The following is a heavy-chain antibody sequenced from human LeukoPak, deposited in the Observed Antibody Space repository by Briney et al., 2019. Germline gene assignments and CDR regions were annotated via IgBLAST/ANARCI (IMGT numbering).Heavy chain of an antibody. CDR1: GGSISSSNW. CDR3: ARDSPDTSFDY. Sequence: SETLSLTCAVSGGSISSSNWWSWVRQPPGKGLEWIGEIYHSGSTNYNPSLKSRVTISVDTSKNQFSLKLSSVTAADTAVYYCARDSPDTSFDYWGQGTLVTVSS. CDR2: IYHSGST. V-gene: IGHV4-4*02. J-gene: IGHJ4*02.